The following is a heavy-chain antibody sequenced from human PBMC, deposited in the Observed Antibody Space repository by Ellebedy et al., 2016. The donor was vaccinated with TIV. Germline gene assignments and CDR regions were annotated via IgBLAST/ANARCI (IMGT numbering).Heavy chain of an antibody. Sequence: GGSLRLSCAASGFTFSGYWMHWVRQAPGEGLVWVSRINTDGSSTSYADSVKGRFTISRDNAKNTVYLQMNSLRAEDTAVYYCAKVYAVATYFDYWGQGTLVTVSS. CDR2: INTDGSST. CDR1: GFTFSGYW. D-gene: IGHD5-12*01. J-gene: IGHJ4*02. CDR3: AKVYAVATYFDY. V-gene: IGHV3-74*01.